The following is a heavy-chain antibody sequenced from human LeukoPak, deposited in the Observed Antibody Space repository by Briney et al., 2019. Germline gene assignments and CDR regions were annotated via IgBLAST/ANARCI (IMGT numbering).Heavy chain of an antibody. J-gene: IGHJ3*02. Sequence: ASVKVSCKASGYTFTSYGISWVRQAPGQGLEWMGWISAYNGNTNYAQKLQGRVTMTTDTSTSTAYMELSSLRSEDTAVYYCARDRDTAMVTDAFDIWGQGTMVTVSS. CDR2: ISAYNGNT. CDR3: ARDRDTAMVTDAFDI. CDR1: GYTFTSYG. V-gene: IGHV1-18*01. D-gene: IGHD5-18*01.